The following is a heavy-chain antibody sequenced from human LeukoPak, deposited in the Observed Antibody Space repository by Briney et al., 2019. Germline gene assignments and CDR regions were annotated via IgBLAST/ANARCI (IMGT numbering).Heavy chain of an antibody. CDR3: AREAFRAVDVGNFDY. J-gene: IGHJ4*02. D-gene: IGHD1-26*01. CDR1: GGSISSSSYY. Sequence: PSETLSLTCTVSGGSISSSSYYWGWIRQPPGKGLEWIGSIYYSGSTYYNPSLKSRVTISVDTSKNQFSLKLSSVTAADTSVYYCAREAFRAVDVGNFDYWGQGTLVTVSS. V-gene: IGHV4-39*07. CDR2: IYYSGST.